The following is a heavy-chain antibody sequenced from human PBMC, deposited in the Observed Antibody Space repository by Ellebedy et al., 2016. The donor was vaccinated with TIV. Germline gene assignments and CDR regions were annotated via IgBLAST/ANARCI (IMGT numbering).Heavy chain of an antibody. D-gene: IGHD4-23*01. CDR3: ARDPVVSGLDL. CDR2: ISSTTNTV. Sequence: GESLKISCAASGFTFTSYSMNWVRQSPGQGLEWLSYISSTTNTVYYADSVNGRFTVSRDNEKNTLFLQMDSLRPDDTAVYYCARDPVVSGLDLWGQGTLVTVSS. J-gene: IGHJ1*01. CDR1: GFTFTSYS. V-gene: IGHV3-48*01.